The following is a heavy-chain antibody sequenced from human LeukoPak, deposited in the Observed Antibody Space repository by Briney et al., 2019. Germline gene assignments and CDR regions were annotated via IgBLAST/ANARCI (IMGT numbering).Heavy chain of an antibody. D-gene: IGHD3-22*01. CDR2: IFFSGTA. J-gene: IGHJ6*02. CDR1: GGSISSRDYY. V-gene: IGHV4-39*01. Sequence: SETLSLTCTVSGGSISSRDYYWDWIRQPPGKGLERTGSIFFSGTAYYHPSLKSRVTISADTSKNQFSPKMNSVTAADTAMYFCARRRDYYESSGFYVGGMDVWGQGTTVTVSS. CDR3: ARRRDYYESSGFYVGGMDV.